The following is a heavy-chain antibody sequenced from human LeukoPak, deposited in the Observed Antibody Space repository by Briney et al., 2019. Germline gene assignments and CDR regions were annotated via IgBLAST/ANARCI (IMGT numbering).Heavy chain of an antibody. CDR1: GFTFSSYS. J-gene: IGHJ4*02. V-gene: IGHV3-48*01. Sequence: GGSLRLSCAAPGFTFSSYSMNWVRQAPGKGLEWVSYISSSISTIHYADSVKGRFTISRDNAKNSLYLQMNSLRAEDTAVYYCARAWEFDYWGQGTLVTVSS. CDR2: ISSSISTI. CDR3: ARAWEFDY. D-gene: IGHD1-26*01.